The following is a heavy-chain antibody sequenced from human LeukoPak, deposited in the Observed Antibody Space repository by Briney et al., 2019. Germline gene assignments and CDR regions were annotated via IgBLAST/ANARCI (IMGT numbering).Heavy chain of an antibody. J-gene: IGHJ4*02. Sequence: SVKVSCKASGDTFSSYAISWVRQAPGQGLEWMGGIIPIFGTANYAQKFQGRVTITADESTSTAYMELSSLRSEDTAVYYCASPQHYYDSSGYIFDYWGQGTLVTVSS. D-gene: IGHD3-22*01. CDR2: IIPIFGTA. CDR3: ASPQHYYDSSGYIFDY. CDR1: GDTFSSYA. V-gene: IGHV1-69*13.